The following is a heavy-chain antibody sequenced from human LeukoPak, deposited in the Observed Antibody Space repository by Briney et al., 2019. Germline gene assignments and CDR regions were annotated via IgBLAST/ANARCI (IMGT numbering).Heavy chain of an antibody. V-gene: IGHV3-11*06. CDR3: ARDRVAYCSGGSCYSGDY. CDR2: ISSSSSYI. CDR1: GFTFSDYY. D-gene: IGHD2-15*01. Sequence: GGSLRLSCAASGFTFSDYYMSWIRQAPGKGLEWVSSISSSSSYIYYADSVKGRFTISRDNAKNSLYLQMNSLRAEDTAVYYCARDRVAYCSGGSCYSGDYWGQGTLVTVSA. J-gene: IGHJ4*02.